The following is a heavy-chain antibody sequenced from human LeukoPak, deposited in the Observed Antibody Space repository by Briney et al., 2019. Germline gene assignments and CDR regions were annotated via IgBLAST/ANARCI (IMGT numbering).Heavy chain of an antibody. CDR1: GFSFGDYG. J-gene: IGHJ4*02. CDR2: IKEDGSEK. D-gene: IGHD2-15*01. CDR3: ARDRGGRTGLDD. Sequence: GGSLRLSCSGSGFSFGDYGINWVRQAPGKGLEWVAFIKEDGSEKYYVDSVKGRFTISRDNAENSLYLQMNSLRAEDTAVYYCARDRGGRTGLDDWGQGTLVTVSS. V-gene: IGHV3-7*04.